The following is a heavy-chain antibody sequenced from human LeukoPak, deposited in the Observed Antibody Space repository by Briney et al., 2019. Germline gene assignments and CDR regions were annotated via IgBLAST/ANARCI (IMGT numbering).Heavy chain of an antibody. CDR3: ARYPYSGSAYFDY. CDR1: GGTFSSYA. V-gene: IGHV1-69*04. D-gene: IGHD1-26*01. CDR2: IIPILGIA. Sequence: GASVTVSCKASGGTFSSYAISWVRQAPGQGLEWMGRIIPILGIANYAQKFQGRVTITADKSTSTAYMELSSLRSEDTAVYYCARYPYSGSAYFDYWGQGTLVTVSS. J-gene: IGHJ4*02.